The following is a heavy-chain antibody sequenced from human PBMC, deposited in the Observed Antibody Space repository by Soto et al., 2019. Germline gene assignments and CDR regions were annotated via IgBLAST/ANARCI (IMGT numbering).Heavy chain of an antibody. CDR3: ARGGDSSSSAWYYYMDV. CDR2: INHSGST. CDR1: GGSFSGYY. Sequence: SETLSLTCAVYGGSFSGYYWSWIRQPPGKGLEWIGEINHSGSTNYNPSLKSRVTISVDTSKNQFSLKLSSVTAADTAVYYCARGGDSSSSAWYYYMDVWGKGTTVTVSS. D-gene: IGHD6-6*01. J-gene: IGHJ6*03. V-gene: IGHV4-34*01.